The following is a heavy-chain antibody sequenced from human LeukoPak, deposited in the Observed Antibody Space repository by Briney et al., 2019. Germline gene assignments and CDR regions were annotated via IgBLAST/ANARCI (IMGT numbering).Heavy chain of an antibody. J-gene: IGHJ4*02. CDR3: TRDPRNLDY. CDR1: GLIFSTSW. CDR2: ISPSGTDI. V-gene: IGHV3-21*05. Sequence: GGSLRLSCTASGLIFSTSWMTWVRQAPGKGLESLSYISPSGTDISYADSVKGRFTISRDNAKNSLYLQMNSLRVEDTAVYYCTRDPRNLDYWGQGTLVTVSS. D-gene: IGHD1-14*01.